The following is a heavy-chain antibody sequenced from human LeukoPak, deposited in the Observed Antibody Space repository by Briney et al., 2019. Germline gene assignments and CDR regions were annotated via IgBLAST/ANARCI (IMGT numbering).Heavy chain of an antibody. J-gene: IGHJ4*02. CDR3: ARVSRNGWLQYFDY. V-gene: IGHV4-34*01. D-gene: IGHD5-24*01. CDR2: INHSGST. Sequence: PSETLSLTCAVYGGSFSGYYWSWIRQPPGKGLEWIGEINHSGSTNYHPSLKSRVTISVDTSKNQFSLKLSSVTAADTAVYYCARVSRNGWLQYFDYWGQGTLVTVSS. CDR1: GGSFSGYY.